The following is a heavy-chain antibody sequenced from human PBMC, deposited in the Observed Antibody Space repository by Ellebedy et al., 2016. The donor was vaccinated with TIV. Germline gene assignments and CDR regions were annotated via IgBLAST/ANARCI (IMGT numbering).Heavy chain of an antibody. J-gene: IGHJ5*02. D-gene: IGHD3-10*01. CDR2: IIPIFGTA. CDR3: ARALSGFGGLPRGFDP. Sequence: ASVKVSCKASGGTFSSYAISWVRQAPGQGLEWMGGIIPIFGTANYAQKFQGRVTITADESTSTAYMALSRLESDDTAVYFCARALSGFGGLPRGFDPWGQGTLVTVSS. CDR1: GGTFSSYA. V-gene: IGHV1-69*13.